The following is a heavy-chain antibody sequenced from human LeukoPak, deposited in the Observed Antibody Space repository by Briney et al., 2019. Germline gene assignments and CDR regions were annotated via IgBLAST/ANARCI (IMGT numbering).Heavy chain of an antibody. CDR3: ARRGYTYAADY. CDR1: GYSFTSYW. D-gene: IGHD5-18*01. CDR2: IYPSDSDT. J-gene: IGHJ4*02. V-gene: IGHV5-51*01. Sequence: GESLKISCKASGYSFTSYWIAWVRQMPGKGLEWMGIIYPSDSDTRYSPSFQGQVIISVDKSIRTAYLQWSSLKASDTAMYYCARRGYTYAADYWGQGTLVTVSS.